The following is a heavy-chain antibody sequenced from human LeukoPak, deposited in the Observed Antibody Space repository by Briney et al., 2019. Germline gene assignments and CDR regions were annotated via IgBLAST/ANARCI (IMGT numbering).Heavy chain of an antibody. CDR2: IVGDGSKA. J-gene: IGHJ4*02. CDR1: GFTFSTYG. V-gene: IGHV3-33*05. CDR3: SLDF. Sequence: GGSLRLSCAASGFTFSTYGMQWVRQAPGKGLEWVAVIVGDGSKAHCADSVRGRFTVSRDNSKNTLYLQMNSLRARDSITGDNSLDFWGRGTLVTVSS. D-gene: IGHD7-27*01.